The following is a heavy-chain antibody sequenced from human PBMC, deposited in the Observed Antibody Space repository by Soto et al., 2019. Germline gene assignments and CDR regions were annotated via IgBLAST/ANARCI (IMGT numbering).Heavy chain of an antibody. V-gene: IGHV1-18*01. Sequence: QLVQSGAEVKKPGASVKVSCVASGYTFSSYGLSWVRQAPGQGLEWMGWISGYNGNTNYAQKFQGRVTITTDTSTSTAYMELRSLRSDDTAVYYCARDTGWLRDPYNFDYWGQGTLVTVSS. J-gene: IGHJ4*02. D-gene: IGHD5-12*01. CDR2: ISGYNGNT. CDR1: GYTFSSYG. CDR3: ARDTGWLRDPYNFDY.